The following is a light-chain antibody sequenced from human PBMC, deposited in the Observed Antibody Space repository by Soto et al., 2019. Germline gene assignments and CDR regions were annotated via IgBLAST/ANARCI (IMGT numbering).Light chain of an antibody. CDR1: QSVSNQ. CDR3: QQRINWPWT. J-gene: IGKJ1*01. V-gene: IGKV3-11*01. CDR2: DSS. Sequence: EIVLTKSPATMSLSPGERATLSCRASQSVSNQLAWYQQKPGQAPRLLIYDSSNRATGIPGRFSGSGSGTDFTLTISXXEPEDFAVYYCQQRINWPWTFVQGTKVEIK.